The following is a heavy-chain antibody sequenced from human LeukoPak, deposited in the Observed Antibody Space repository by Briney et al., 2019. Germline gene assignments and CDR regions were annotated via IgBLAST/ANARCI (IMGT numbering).Heavy chain of an antibody. CDR1: GYTFASYY. D-gene: IGHD5-12*01. V-gene: IGHV1-46*01. CDR3: ARIEEMATII. J-gene: IGHJ4*02. Sequence: GASVKVSCKASGYTFASYYMHWVRQAPGQGLEWMGIINLSGGSTSYAQKFQGRVTMTRDTSTSTVYMELSSLRSEDTAVYYCARIEEMATIIWGQGTLVTVSS. CDR2: INLSGGST.